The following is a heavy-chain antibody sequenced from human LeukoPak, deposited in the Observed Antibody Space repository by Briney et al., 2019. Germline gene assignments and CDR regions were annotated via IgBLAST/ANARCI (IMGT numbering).Heavy chain of an antibody. D-gene: IGHD2-2*01. Sequence: GGSLRLSCAASGFTFSSYAMHWVRQAPGKGLEWVALISSDGSNKYYTDSVKGRFTISRDNSKNTLYLQMNSLRADDTAVYYCARDLNLYCTSTSCQPSGYWGQGTLVTVSS. J-gene: IGHJ4*02. CDR1: GFTFSSYA. V-gene: IGHV3-30*03. CDR3: ARDLNLYCTSTSCQPSGY. CDR2: ISSDGSNK.